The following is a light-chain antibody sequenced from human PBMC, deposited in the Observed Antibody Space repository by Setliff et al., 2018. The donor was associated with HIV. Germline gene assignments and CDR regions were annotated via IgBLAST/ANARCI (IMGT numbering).Light chain of an antibody. Sequence: QSVLTQPASVSGSLGQSITISCTGSSSDVGSYDLVSWYQEHPGKAPKLMIYEVTKRPPGVSDRFSGSKSGNTASLTISGLQPDDEADYFCSSNTSSSPLYVFATGTKVTVL. CDR2: EVT. V-gene: IGLV2-14*02. CDR1: SSDVGSYDL. J-gene: IGLJ1*01. CDR3: SSNTSSSPLYV.